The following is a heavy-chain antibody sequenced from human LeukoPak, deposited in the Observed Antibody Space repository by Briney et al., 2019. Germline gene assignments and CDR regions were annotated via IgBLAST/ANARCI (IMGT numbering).Heavy chain of an antibody. CDR3: AKDSHPWGLDY. J-gene: IGHJ4*02. D-gene: IGHD3-16*01. V-gene: IGHV3-33*06. CDR1: GFTFSSYG. Sequence: GGSLRLSCAASGFTFSSYGMHWVRQAPGKGPEWVAVIWYDGSNKYYADSVKGRFIISRDNSKNTLYLQMNSLRAEDTAVYYCAKDSHPWGLDYWGQGTLVTVSS. CDR2: IWYDGSNK.